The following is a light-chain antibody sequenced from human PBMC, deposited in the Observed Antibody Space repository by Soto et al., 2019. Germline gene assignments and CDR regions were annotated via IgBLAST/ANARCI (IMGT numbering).Light chain of an antibody. CDR2: EVT. CDR3: SSYAGSDNLEV. CDR1: RSDVGDYNY. Sequence: QSALTQPPSASGSPGQSVTISCTGTRSDVGDYNYVSWYQQHPGKAPKLLIYEVTKRPSGVPDRFSGSKSANTASLTVSGLQAEDVSDYYCSSYAGSDNLEVFGGGTKLTVL. J-gene: IGLJ2*01. V-gene: IGLV2-8*01.